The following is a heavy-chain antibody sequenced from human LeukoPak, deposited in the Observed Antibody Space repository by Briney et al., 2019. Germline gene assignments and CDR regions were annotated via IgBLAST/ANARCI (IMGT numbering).Heavy chain of an antibody. CDR3: AKDPERIAVAGLFDY. CDR1: GFTFDDYA. J-gene: IGHJ4*02. D-gene: IGHD6-19*01. CDR2: ISWNSGSI. V-gene: IGHV3-9*01. Sequence: PGGSLRLSCAASGFTFDDYAMHWVRQAPGKGLEWVSGISWNSGSIGYADSVKGRFTISRDNSKNTLYLQMNSLRAEDTAVYYCAKDPERIAVAGLFDYWGQGTLVTVSS.